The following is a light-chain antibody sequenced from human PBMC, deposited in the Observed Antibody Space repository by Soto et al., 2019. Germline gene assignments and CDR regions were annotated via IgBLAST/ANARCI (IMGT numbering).Light chain of an antibody. V-gene: IGLV1-40*01. CDR1: SSNIGAGYD. Sequence: QSVLTQPPSLSGAPGQRVTISCTGSSSNIGAGYDVHWYQHLPGTAPKLLIYGNNNRPSGVPERFSGSKSGTSASLAITGLQAEDEADYYCQSYDSSLSGYVFGTGTKLTVL. CDR2: GNN. J-gene: IGLJ1*01. CDR3: QSYDSSLSGYV.